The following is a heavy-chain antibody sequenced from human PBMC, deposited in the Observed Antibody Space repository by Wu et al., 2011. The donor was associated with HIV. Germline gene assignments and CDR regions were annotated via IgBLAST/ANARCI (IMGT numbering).Heavy chain of an antibody. Sequence: QVQLVQSGAAVKKPGSSVKVSCKASGGTFNSYGITWVRQAPGQGLEWMGGTIPIFGTANYAQKFQGRVTITADKSTSTAYMELSSLRSEDTAMYYCARDFGGDGDSWGQGTLVTVSS. D-gene: IGHD2-21*01. CDR3: ARDFGGDGDS. J-gene: IGHJ4*02. V-gene: IGHV1-69*14. CDR2: TIPIFGTA. CDR1: GGTFNSYG.